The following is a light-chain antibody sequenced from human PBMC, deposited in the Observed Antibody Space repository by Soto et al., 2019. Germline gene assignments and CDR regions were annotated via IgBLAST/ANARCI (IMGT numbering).Light chain of an antibody. CDR1: SSDVGSYNY. CDR2: EVS. CDR3: CSFTSSNTHV. J-gene: IGLJ1*01. V-gene: IGLV2-14*01. Sequence: QSALTQPASVSGSPGQSITISCTGTSSDVGSYNYVSWYQQHPGKAPKLMIYEVSNRPSGVSNRFSGSKSGNTASLTISGLQAEDEADYYCCSFTSSNTHVFGTGTKLTVL.